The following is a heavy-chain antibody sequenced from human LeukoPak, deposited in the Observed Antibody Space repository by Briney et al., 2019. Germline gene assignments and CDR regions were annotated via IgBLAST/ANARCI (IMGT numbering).Heavy chain of an antibody. D-gene: IGHD6-19*01. CDR3: ARVLYSSGWKYYYYMDV. Sequence: SETLSLTCAVYGGSFSGYYWSWIRQPPGKGLEWIGEINHSGSTNYNPSLKSRVTISVDTSKNPFSLKLSSVTAADTAVYYCARVLYSSGWKYYYYMDVWGKGTTVTVSS. V-gene: IGHV4-34*01. J-gene: IGHJ6*03. CDR2: INHSGST. CDR1: GGSFSGYY.